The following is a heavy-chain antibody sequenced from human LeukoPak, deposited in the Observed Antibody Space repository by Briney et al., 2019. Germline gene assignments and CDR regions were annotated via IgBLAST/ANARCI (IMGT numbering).Heavy chain of an antibody. V-gene: IGHV1-8*01. J-gene: IGHJ6*02. CDR2: MNPNSGNT. Sequence: ASVKVSCKASGYTFTSYDINWVRQATGQGLEWMGWMNPNSGNTGYAQKFQGRVTMTRNTSISTAYMELSSLRSEDTAVYYCARGRQQWLPREYYYYGMDVWGQGTTVTVSS. D-gene: IGHD6-19*01. CDR3: ARGRQQWLPREYYYYGMDV. CDR1: GYTFTSYD.